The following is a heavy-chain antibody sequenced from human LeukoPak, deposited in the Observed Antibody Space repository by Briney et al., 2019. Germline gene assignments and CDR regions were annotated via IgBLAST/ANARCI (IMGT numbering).Heavy chain of an antibody. CDR3: ARVVPGYSSGWYFDI. J-gene: IGHJ3*02. D-gene: IGHD6-19*01. V-gene: IGHV4-30-4*01. CDR1: GGSISRGDYY. CDR2: IYYSGST. Sequence: SQTLSLTCTVSGGSISRGDYYWSWIRQPPGKGLEWIGYIYYSGSTYYNPSLKSRVTISVDTSKNQFSLKLSSVTAADTAVYYCARVVPGYSSGWYFDIWGQGTMVTVSS.